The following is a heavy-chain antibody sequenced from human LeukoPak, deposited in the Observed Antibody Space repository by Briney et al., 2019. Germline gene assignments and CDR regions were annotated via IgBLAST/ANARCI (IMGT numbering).Heavy chain of an antibody. J-gene: IGHJ4*02. D-gene: IGHD1-20*01. Sequence: PSQTLSLTCTVSGASISSGSYFWSWIRQPAGRGLEWIGRIYTSGTTNYNPSLKSRVTISVDTSKNQFFLKPSSVTAADTAAYYCATFNWNAPGYWGQGTLVTVSS. CDR2: IYTSGTT. CDR3: ATFNWNAPGY. CDR1: GASISSGSYF. V-gene: IGHV4-61*02.